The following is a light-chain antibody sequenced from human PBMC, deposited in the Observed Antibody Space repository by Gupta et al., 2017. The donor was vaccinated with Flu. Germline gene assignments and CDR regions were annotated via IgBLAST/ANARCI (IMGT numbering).Light chain of an antibody. CDR2: KDY. V-gene: IGLV1-47*01. J-gene: IGLJ1*01. CDR1: SSNIESDC. CDR3: VGWDGSLSGYV. Sequence: QSVPTPPPSASGTPGQTVTISCSGSSSNIESDCVYWYQQPPGTAPKLLIDKDYQRPSGVPHRFSGSKSGTSASLAIXGXRSEEEXDYYCVGWDGSLSGYVFGAGTKVTVL.